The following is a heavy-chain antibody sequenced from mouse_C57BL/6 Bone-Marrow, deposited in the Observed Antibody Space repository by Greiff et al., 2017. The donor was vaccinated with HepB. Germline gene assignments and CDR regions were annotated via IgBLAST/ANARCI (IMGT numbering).Heavy chain of an antibody. D-gene: IGHD2-1*01. Sequence: LVESGAELARPGASVKLSCKASGYTFTSYGISWVKQRTGQGLEWIGEIYPRSGNTYYNEKFKGKATLTADKSSSTAYMELRSLTSEDSAVYFCARRVYSYAMDYWGQGTSVTVSS. J-gene: IGHJ4*01. CDR3: ARRVYSYAMDY. CDR1: GYTFTSYG. CDR2: IYPRSGNT. V-gene: IGHV1-81*01.